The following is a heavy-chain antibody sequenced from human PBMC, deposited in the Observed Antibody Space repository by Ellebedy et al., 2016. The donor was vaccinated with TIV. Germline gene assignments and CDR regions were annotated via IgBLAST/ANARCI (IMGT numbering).Heavy chain of an antibody. CDR1: GYTFTSYG. J-gene: IGHJ6*02. D-gene: IGHD4-17*01. CDR3: AREGDYGENYYYGMDV. Sequence: ASVKVSCXASGYTFTSYGISWVRQAPGQGLEWMGWISAYNGNTNYAQKLQGRVTMTTDTSTSTAYMELSSLGSEDTAVYYCAREGDYGENYYYGMDVWGQGTTVTVSS. V-gene: IGHV1-18*01. CDR2: ISAYNGNT.